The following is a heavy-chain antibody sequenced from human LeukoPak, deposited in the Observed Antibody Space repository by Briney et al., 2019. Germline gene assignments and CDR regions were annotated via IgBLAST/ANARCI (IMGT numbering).Heavy chain of an antibody. Sequence: PSETLSLTCTVSGGSISSYYWSWIRQPPGRGLEWIGYMSYSGSANYNPSLKSRVTISVDTSKNQFSLKLSSVTAADTAVYYCARHSSMNKAPDFDYWGQGTLVTVSS. CDR1: GGSISSYY. J-gene: IGHJ4*02. D-gene: IGHD1/OR15-1a*01. CDR3: ARHSSMNKAPDFDY. CDR2: MSYSGSA. V-gene: IGHV4-59*08.